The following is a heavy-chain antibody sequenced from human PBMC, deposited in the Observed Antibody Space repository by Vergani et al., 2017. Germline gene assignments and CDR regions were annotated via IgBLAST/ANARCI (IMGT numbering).Heavy chain of an antibody. J-gene: IGHJ1*01. CDR3: ARDRCSSTSCYTGYFQY. CDR1: GFTFSSYE. V-gene: IGHV3-48*03. CDR2: ISSSGSTI. D-gene: IGHD2-2*02. Sequence: EVQLVESGGGLVQPGGSLRLSCAASGFTFSSYEMNWVRQAPGKGLEWVSYISSSGSTIYYADSVKGRFTISRDNAKNSLYLQMNSLRAEDTAVYYCARDRCSSTSCYTGYFQYWGQGTLVTVSS.